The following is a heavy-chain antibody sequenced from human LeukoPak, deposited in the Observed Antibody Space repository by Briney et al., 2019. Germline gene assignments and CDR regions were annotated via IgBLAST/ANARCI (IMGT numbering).Heavy chain of an antibody. CDR2: ISYDGSKK. D-gene: IGHD5-24*01. Sequence: GSLRLSCAASGFTFSNYGIHWVRQAPGKGLEWVTVISYDGSKKYYADSVKGRFTISRDNAKNSLYLQMNSLRAEDTAVYYCARVGWLQKTFGYWGQGTLVTVSS. CDR3: ARVGWLQKTFGY. V-gene: IGHV3-30*03. CDR1: GFTFSNYG. J-gene: IGHJ4*02.